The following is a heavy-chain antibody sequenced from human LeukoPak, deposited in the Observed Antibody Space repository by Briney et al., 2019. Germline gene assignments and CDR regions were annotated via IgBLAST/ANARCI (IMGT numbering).Heavy chain of an antibody. CDR3: ARRRVEMAPTSEGNWFDP. CDR1: GDSIGNYF. CDR2: IHYRGNT. J-gene: IGHJ5*02. D-gene: IGHD5-24*01. V-gene: IGHV4-59*08. Sequence: SETLSLTCTVSGDSIGNYFWSWIRQPPGKGLEWIGSIHYRGNTNYNPSLKSRVTISVDTSKNLFSLNLSSVTAADTAVYRCARRRVEMAPTSEGNWFDPWGRGTLVTVSS.